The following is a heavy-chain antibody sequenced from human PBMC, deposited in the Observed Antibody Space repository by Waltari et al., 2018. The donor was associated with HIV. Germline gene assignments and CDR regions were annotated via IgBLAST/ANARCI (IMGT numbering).Heavy chain of an antibody. CDR3: ARGGYSSSWYLNWFDP. D-gene: IGHD6-13*01. J-gene: IGHJ5*02. Sequence: QVQLQESGPGLVKPSETLSLTCTVSGGSISSYYWSWIRQPPGKGLEWIGYIYYSGSTNDTPSLKSRVTISVDTSKNQFSLKLSSVTAADTAVYSCARGGYSSSWYLNWFDPWGQGTLVTVSS. CDR2: IYYSGST. V-gene: IGHV4-59*01. CDR1: GGSISSYY.